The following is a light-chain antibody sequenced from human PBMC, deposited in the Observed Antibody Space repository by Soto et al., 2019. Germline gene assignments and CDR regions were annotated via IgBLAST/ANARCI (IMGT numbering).Light chain of an antibody. J-gene: IGKJ1*01. V-gene: IGKV1-5*01. CDR1: QSISNW. CDR3: QQYSSYWT. Sequence: DIQMTQSPSTLSASVGDRVTITFRASQSISNWLAWYQQKPGKAPKLLIYDASSLESGVPSRFSGSGSGTEFTLTISSLQPDDFATYYCQQYSSYWTFAQGTKVDIK. CDR2: DAS.